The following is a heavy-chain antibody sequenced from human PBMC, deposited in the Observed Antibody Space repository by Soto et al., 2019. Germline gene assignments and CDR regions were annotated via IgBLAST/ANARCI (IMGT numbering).Heavy chain of an antibody. V-gene: IGHV3-23*01. D-gene: IGHD4-17*01. J-gene: IGHJ4*02. CDR3: AKIPTYYGDAFDY. CDR1: GFTFSGYA. CDR2: TSGSGSST. Sequence: PGGSLRLSCAASGFTFSGYAMSWVRQAPGKGLEWVSATSGSGSSTYYGDSVKGRFTISRDNSKNTLYLQMNSLRAEDTAVYYCAKIPTYYGDAFDYWGQGTLVTVSS.